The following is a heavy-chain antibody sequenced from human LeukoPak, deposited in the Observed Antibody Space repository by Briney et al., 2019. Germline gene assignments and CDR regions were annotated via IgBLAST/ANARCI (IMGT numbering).Heavy chain of an antibody. CDR3: ARSRPYSSSWYGGVGYYFDY. Sequence: GGSLRLSCAASGFTFSSHAMSWVRQAPGKGLEWVAVISYDGSNKYYADSVKGRFTISRDNSKNTLYLQMNSLRAEDTAVYYCARSRPYSSSWYGGVGYYFDYWGQGTLVTVSS. CDR2: ISYDGSNK. CDR1: GFTFSSHA. D-gene: IGHD6-13*01. J-gene: IGHJ4*02. V-gene: IGHV3-30-3*01.